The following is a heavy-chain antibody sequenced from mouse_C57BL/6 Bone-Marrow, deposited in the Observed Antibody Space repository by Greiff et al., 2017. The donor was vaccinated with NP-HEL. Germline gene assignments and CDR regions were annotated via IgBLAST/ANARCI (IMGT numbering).Heavy chain of an antibody. D-gene: IGHD2-3*01. CDR3: ARSGDGYYPFAY. CDR1: GYTFTSYW. CDR2: IDPSDSYT. Sequence: FQLQQSGAELVMPGASVKLSCKASGYTFTSYWMHWVKQRPGQGLEWIGEIDPSDSYTNYNQKFKGKSTLTVDKSSSTAYMQLSSLTSEDSAVYYCARSGDGYYPFAYWGQGTLVTVSA. J-gene: IGHJ3*01. V-gene: IGHV1-69*01.